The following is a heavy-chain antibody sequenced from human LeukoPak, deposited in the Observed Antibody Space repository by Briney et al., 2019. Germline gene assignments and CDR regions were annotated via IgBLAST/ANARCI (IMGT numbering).Heavy chain of an antibody. Sequence: PGGSLRVSCAASGFTFSSYAMGWVRQGPGKGLEWVSIISGSGVSTYYTDSVKGRFTISRDNAKNSLYLQMNSLRAEDTAVYYCARVGGGTNDYWGQGTLVTVSS. V-gene: IGHV3-23*01. CDR2: ISGSGVST. J-gene: IGHJ4*02. D-gene: IGHD1-26*01. CDR3: ARVGGGTNDY. CDR1: GFTFSSYA.